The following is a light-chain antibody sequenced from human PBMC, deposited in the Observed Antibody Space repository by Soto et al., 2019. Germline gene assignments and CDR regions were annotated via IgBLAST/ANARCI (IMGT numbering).Light chain of an antibody. Sequence: DIQMTQSPSTLSASVGDRVTITCRASQSISTFLAWYQQKPGKAPKLLIYQASTLDTGVTSTFSGSGSGTEFTLTIRSLKPDDFATYHCQQYNAYPHTFGQGTKLEIK. CDR2: QAS. V-gene: IGKV1-5*03. CDR1: QSISTF. J-gene: IGKJ2*01. CDR3: QQYNAYPHT.